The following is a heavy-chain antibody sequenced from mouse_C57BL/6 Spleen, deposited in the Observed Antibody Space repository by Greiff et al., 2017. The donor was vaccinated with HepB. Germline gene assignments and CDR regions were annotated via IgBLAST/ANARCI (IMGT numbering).Heavy chain of an antibody. J-gene: IGHJ2*01. Sequence: EVQRVESGPGLVKPSQSLSLTCSVTGYSITSGYYWNWIRQFPGNKLEWMGYISYDGSNNYNPSLKNRISITRDTSKNQFFLKLNSVTTEDTATYYCARGPHDYGSSYYYFDYWGQGTTLTVSS. D-gene: IGHD1-1*01. CDR3: ARGPHDYGSSYYYFDY. CDR2: ISYDGSN. V-gene: IGHV3-6*01. CDR1: GYSITSGYY.